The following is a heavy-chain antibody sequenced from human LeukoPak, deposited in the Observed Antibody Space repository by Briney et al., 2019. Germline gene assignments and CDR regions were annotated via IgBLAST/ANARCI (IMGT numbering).Heavy chain of an antibody. J-gene: IGHJ5*02. Sequence: SVKDSCKASGGTFSSYAISWVRQAPGQGLEWMGRIIPIFGIANYAQKFQGRVTITADKSTSTAYMELSSLRSEDTAVYYCARDNWNYGGWFDPWGQGTLVTVSS. CDR3: ARDNWNYGGWFDP. CDR1: GGTFSSYA. D-gene: IGHD1-7*01. V-gene: IGHV1-69*04. CDR2: IIPIFGIA.